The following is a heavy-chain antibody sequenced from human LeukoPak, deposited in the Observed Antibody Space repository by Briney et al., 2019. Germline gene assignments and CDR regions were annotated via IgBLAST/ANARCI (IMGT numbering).Heavy chain of an antibody. CDR2: ISCYNDNT. D-gene: IGHD6-19*01. CDR3: ARDRSAYSSGWYQGGE. V-gene: IGHV1-18*01. CDR1: GYSFTSYG. J-gene: IGHJ4*02. Sequence: ASVKVSCKASGYSFTSYGINWVRQAPGQGLEWMGWISCYNDNTNYAQKLKGRVTMTTDTSTSTAYMKLRSLRSDDTAVYYCARDRSAYSSGWYQGGEWGQGTLVTVSS.